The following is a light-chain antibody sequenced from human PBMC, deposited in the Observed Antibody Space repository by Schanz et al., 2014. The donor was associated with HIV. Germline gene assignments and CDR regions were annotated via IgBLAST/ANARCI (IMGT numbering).Light chain of an antibody. Sequence: QSALTQPASVSGSPGQSITISCTGTSSDVGAYNYVSWYQQHPGKAPKLMIYDVSSRPSGVSDRFSGSKSGNTASLTISGLQAEDEADYYCQSYDSSLRGVVFGGGTKLTVL. CDR2: DVS. CDR3: QSYDSSLRGVV. V-gene: IGLV2-14*03. CDR1: SSDVGAYNY. J-gene: IGLJ2*01.